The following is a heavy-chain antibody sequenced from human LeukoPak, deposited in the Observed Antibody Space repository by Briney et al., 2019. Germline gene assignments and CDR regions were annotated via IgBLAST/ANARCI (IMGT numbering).Heavy chain of an antibody. CDR1: GYTFTSYG. V-gene: IGHV1-18*01. Sequence: ASVKVSCKASGYTFTSYGISWVRQAPGQGLEWMGWISAYNGNTNYAQKLQGRVTMTTDTSTSTAYMELRSLRSGDTAVYYCARVTPHRAITGTRFDPWGQGTLVTVSS. CDR2: ISAYNGNT. J-gene: IGHJ5*02. D-gene: IGHD1-7*01. CDR3: ARVTPHRAITGTRFDP.